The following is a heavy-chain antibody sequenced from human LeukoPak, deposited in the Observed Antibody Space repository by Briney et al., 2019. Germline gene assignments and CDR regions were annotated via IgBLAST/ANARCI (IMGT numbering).Heavy chain of an antibody. CDR3: ARDARGPDAFDI. D-gene: IGHD3-10*01. CDR2: ISSSGSII. CDR1: GFTFSSYE. J-gene: IGHJ3*02. Sequence: GRSLRLSCAASGFTFSSYEMNWVRQAPGKGLEWVSYISSSGSIIYFADSVKGRFTISRDNAKNSLYLQMNSLRAEDTAVYYCARDARGPDAFDIWGQGTMVTVSS. V-gene: IGHV3-48*03.